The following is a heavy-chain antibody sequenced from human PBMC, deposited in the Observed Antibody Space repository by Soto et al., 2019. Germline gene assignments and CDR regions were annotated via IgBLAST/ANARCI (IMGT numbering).Heavy chain of an antibody. CDR1: GFTFSTYV. CDR2: MSFDGSNK. D-gene: IGHD1-26*01. Sequence: QVQLVESGGGVVQPGRSLRLSCAASGFTFSTYVVHWVRQAPGKGLEWVAVMSFDGSNKYYADSVKGRFTISRDNSKNTLYLEMNSQRFEDTAVYYCARVDWAVGATTPSGFDYWGQGTLVTVSS. J-gene: IGHJ4*02. CDR3: ARVDWAVGATTPSGFDY. V-gene: IGHV3-30-3*01.